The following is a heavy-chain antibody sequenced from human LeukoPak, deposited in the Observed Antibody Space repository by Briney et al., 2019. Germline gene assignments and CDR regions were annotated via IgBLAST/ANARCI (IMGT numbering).Heavy chain of an antibody. CDR2: IYYSGST. D-gene: IGHD2-21*02. J-gene: IGHJ4*02. Sequence: PSETLSLTCTVSGGSISSGGYYWSWIRQHPGKGLEWIGYIYYSGSTYYNPSLKGRVTISVDTSKNQFSLKLSSVTAADTAVYYCARSTAIDLYFDYWGQGTLVTVSS. CDR3: ARSTAIDLYFDY. CDR1: GGSISSGGYY. V-gene: IGHV4-31*03.